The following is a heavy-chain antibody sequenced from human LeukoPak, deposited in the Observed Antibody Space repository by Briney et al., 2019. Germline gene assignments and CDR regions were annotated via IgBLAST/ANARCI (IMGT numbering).Heavy chain of an antibody. CDR3: ARGIVGEYIWGSYRARSSYYFDY. CDR1: GGSISSYY. D-gene: IGHD3-16*02. J-gene: IGHJ4*02. Sequence: SETLSLTCTVSGGSISSYYWSWIRQPAGKGLEWIGRIYTSGSTNYNPSLKSRVTMSVDTSKNQFSLKLSSVTAADTAVYYCARGIVGEYIWGSYRARSSYYFDYWGQGTLVTVSS. V-gene: IGHV4-4*07. CDR2: IYTSGST.